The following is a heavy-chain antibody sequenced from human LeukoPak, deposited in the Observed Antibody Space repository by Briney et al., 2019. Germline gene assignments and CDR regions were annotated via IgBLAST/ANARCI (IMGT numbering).Heavy chain of an antibody. CDR1: GFTFDDYG. Sequence: PGGSLRLSCAASGFTFDDYGMSWVRHAPGKGLEWASGINWNGGSTGYADSVKGRFTISRDNAKNSLYLQMNSLRAEDTALYYCARVSGYYDSSGYYYLIDYWGQGTLVTVSS. D-gene: IGHD3-22*01. CDR3: ARVSGYYDSSGYYYLIDY. CDR2: INWNGGST. J-gene: IGHJ4*02. V-gene: IGHV3-20*04.